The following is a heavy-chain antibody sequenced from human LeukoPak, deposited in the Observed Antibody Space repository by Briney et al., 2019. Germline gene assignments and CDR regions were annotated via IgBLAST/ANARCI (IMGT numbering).Heavy chain of an antibody. CDR1: GFTVSSNY. CDR2: IYSGGST. J-gene: IGHJ4*02. Sequence: GGSLRLSCAASGFTVSSNYMSWVRQAPGKGLEWVSVIYSGGSTYYADSVKGRFTISRDNSKNTLYLQMNSLRAEDTAVYYCASAYYYGSGTVGAYWGQGTLVTVSS. CDR3: ASAYYYGSGTVGAY. V-gene: IGHV3-66*01. D-gene: IGHD3-10*01.